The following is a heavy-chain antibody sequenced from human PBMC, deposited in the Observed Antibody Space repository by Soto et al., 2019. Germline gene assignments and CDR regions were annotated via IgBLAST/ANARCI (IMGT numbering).Heavy chain of an antibody. CDR2: IYWDDDK. CDR3: AHSRGYSYAFYFHS. CDR1: GFSLSTNGVG. Sequence: QITLKESGPTLVKPTQTLTLTCTFSGFSLSTNGVGVGWIRQPPGKSLEWLALIYWDDDKRYSPSLKSRLTITKDTSKNQVVLTMTNMDPVDTVTYYCAHSRGYSYAFYFHSWGLGTLVTVSS. D-gene: IGHD5-18*01. J-gene: IGHJ4*02. V-gene: IGHV2-5*02.